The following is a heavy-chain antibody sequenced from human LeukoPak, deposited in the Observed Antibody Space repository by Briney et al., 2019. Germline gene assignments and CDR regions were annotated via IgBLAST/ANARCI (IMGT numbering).Heavy chain of an antibody. CDR3: AKNNWFDP. J-gene: IGHJ5*02. Sequence: SETLSLTCAVSGGSFSGHYWSWIRQPPGEGLEWIGEINDSGSTKYNPSLKSRVTISADTSKNQFPLKLSSVTAADTAVYYRAKNNWFDPWGQGTLVTVSS. CDR1: GGSFSGHY. V-gene: IGHV4-34*01. CDR2: INDSGST.